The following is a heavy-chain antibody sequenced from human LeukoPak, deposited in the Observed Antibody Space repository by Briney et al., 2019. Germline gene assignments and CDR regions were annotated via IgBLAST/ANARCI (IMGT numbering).Heavy chain of an antibody. V-gene: IGHV3-64*04. J-gene: IGHJ4*02. D-gene: IGHD2-2*03. CDR3: AKDSGYCSSSGCYFDF. Sequence: GGSLRLSCSASGFTFSSYAMHWVRQAPGKGLEYVSAISSNGGNTYYADSVKGRFTISRDNSRNTLYLQMNSLRAEDTAVYYCAKDSGYCSSSGCYFDFWGQGTLVSVSS. CDR1: GFTFSSYA. CDR2: ISSNGGNT.